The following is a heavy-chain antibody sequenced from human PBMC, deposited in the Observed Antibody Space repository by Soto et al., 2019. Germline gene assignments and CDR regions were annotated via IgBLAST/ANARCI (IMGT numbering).Heavy chain of an antibody. Sequence: EASVKVSCKASGGTFSSYAITWVRQAPGQGLEWVGWSRADRGHTNYAQKFQGRVTMSTDVSTSTTYMELRSLTSDDTAVYYCARDADQWDHRFCDSWGQGTLVTVSS. CDR3: ARDADQWDHRFCDS. J-gene: IGHJ5*01. V-gene: IGHV1-18*01. CDR1: GGTFSSYA. D-gene: IGHD1-26*01. CDR2: SRADRGHT.